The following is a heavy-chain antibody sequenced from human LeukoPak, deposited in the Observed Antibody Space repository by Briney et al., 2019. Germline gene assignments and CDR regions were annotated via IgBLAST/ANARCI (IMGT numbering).Heavy chain of an antibody. J-gene: IGHJ4*02. D-gene: IGHD3-16*01. Sequence: GGSLRLSCAASGFTFSSYEMNWVRQAPGKGLEWVSYISTSGGTIYYADSVKGRFTISREDAKNSLYLQMNSLRAEDTAVYYCARGWGASDYWGQGTLVTVS. CDR3: ARGWGASDY. CDR1: GFTFSSYE. V-gene: IGHV3-48*03. CDR2: ISTSGGTI.